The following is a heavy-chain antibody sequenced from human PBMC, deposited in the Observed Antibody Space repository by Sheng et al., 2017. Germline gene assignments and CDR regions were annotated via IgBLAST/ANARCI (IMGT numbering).Heavy chain of an antibody. D-gene: IGHD1-20*01. J-gene: IGHJ4*02. CDR2: IYYTGKT. CDR1: GGSITSNSLYA. Sequence: QLHLQESGPGLVKPSETLSLTCSVSGGSITSNSLYAWAWIRQAPDKGLEWIGTIYYTGKTVLQPLRQESNNCTIRVVHEQIHPASGSATAADTAVYFCAREYNFNRRFYLDTWGQGTLVTVSS. V-gene: IGHV4-39*07. CDR3: AREYNFNRRFYLDT.